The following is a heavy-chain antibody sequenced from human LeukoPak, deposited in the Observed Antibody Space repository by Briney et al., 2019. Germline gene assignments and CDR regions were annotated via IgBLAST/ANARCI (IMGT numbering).Heavy chain of an antibody. V-gene: IGHV3-20*04. CDR2: INWYGGST. J-gene: IGHJ4*02. CDR1: GFTFDDYG. Sequence: GGSLRLSCAASGFTFDDYGMSWVRHAPGKGLEWVSGINWYGGSTCYADSVKGRFTISRDNAKNSLYLQMNSLRAEDTALYYCAKDRVRTKGVFDYWGQGTLVTVSS. CDR3: AKDRVRTKGVFDY. D-gene: IGHD3-10*01.